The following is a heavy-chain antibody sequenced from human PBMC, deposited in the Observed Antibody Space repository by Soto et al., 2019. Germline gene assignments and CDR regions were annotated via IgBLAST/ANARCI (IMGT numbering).Heavy chain of an antibody. CDR3: AREAYYDILTGYYRVGWFYP. CDR2: MNPNSGNT. CDR1: GYTFTSYD. Sequence: QVQLVQSGAEVKKPGASVKVSCKASGYTFTSYDINWVRQATGQGLEWMGWMNPNSGNTGYAQKFQGRVTMTRNTSISTAYMELSSLRSEDTAVYYCAREAYYDILTGYYRVGWFYPWGQGTLVTVSS. V-gene: IGHV1-8*01. D-gene: IGHD3-9*01. J-gene: IGHJ5*02.